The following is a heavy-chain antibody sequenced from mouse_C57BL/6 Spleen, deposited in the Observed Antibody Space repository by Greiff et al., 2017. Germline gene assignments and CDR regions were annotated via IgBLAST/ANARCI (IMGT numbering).Heavy chain of an antibody. J-gene: IGHJ3*01. D-gene: IGHD1-1*01. CDR3: ARLDGSSYGFAY. Sequence: QVHVKQSGAELVKPGASVKISCKASGYAFSSYWMNWVKQRPGKGLEWIGQIYPGDGDTNYNGKFKGKATLTADKSSSTAYMQLSSLTSEDSAVYFCARLDGSSYGFAYWGQGTLVTVSA. CDR2: IYPGDGDT. CDR1: GYAFSSYW. V-gene: IGHV1-80*01.